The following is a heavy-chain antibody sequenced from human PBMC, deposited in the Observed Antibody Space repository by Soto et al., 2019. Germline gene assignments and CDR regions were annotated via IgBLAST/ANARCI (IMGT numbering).Heavy chain of an antibody. CDR2: IYYSGST. D-gene: IGHD6-19*01. CDR1: GGSVSSGSYY. Sequence: SKPPSLTCTVSGGSVSSGSYYWSWIRQPPGKGLEWIGYIYYSGSTNYNPSLKSRVTISVDTSKNQFSLKLSSVTAADTAGYYCAGGQWSPMGLYYYYYGMDVWGQGTTVTVSS. V-gene: IGHV4-61*01. J-gene: IGHJ6*02. CDR3: AGGQWSPMGLYYYYYGMDV.